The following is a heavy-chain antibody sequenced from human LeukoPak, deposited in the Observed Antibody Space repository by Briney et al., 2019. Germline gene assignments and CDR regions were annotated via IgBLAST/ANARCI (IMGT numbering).Heavy chain of an antibody. Sequence: ASVKVSCKASGYTFTGYYMHWVRQAPGQGLEWMGWINPNGGGTNYAQKFQGRVTVTRDTSISTAYMELSRLRSDDTAVYYCVRGYYDLSGYYRVDYFDYWGQGTLVTVSS. CDR2: INPNGGGT. V-gene: IGHV1-2*02. D-gene: IGHD3-22*01. CDR1: GYTFTGYY. J-gene: IGHJ4*02. CDR3: VRGYYDLSGYYRVDYFDY.